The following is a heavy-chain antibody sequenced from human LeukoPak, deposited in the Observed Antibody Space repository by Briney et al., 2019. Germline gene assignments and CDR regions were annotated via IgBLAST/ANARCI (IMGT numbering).Heavy chain of an antibody. D-gene: IGHD4-17*01. CDR2: ISSSSSYI. J-gene: IGHJ4*02. CDR1: GFTFSSYS. Sequence: GGSLRLSCAASGFTFSSYSMNWVRQAPGKGLEWVSSISSSSSYIYYADSVKGRFTTSRDNAKNSLYLQMNSLRAEDTAVYYCARDRDYPANFDYWGQGTLVTVSS. V-gene: IGHV3-21*01. CDR3: ARDRDYPANFDY.